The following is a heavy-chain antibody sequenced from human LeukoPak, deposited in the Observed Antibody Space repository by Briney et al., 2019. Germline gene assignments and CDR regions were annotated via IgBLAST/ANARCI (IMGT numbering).Heavy chain of an antibody. CDR2: IYTSGST. V-gene: IGHV4-61*02. CDR1: GGSISSGSYY. J-gene: IGHJ4*02. Sequence: SETLSLTCTVSGGSISSGSYYWSWIRQPAGKGLEWIGRIYTSGSTNYNPSLNSRVTISVDTSKNQFSLKLSSVTAADTAVYYCAGDYLYGDYRGWGQGTLVTVSP. D-gene: IGHD4-17*01. CDR3: AGDYLYGDYRG.